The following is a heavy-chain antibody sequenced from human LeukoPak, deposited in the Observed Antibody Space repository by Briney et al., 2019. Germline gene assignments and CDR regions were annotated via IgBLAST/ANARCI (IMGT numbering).Heavy chain of an antibody. Sequence: GGSLRLSCAASGFTVSSNYMSWVRQAPGKGLEWVSTIYSGGTTLYADSVEGRFTISRDNSKNTLYLQMNSLRAEDTAVYYCARDSSLHCFDYWGQGTLVTVSS. J-gene: IGHJ4*02. D-gene: IGHD2-15*01. CDR2: IYSGGTT. V-gene: IGHV3-53*01. CDR1: GFTVSSNY. CDR3: ARDSSLHCFDY.